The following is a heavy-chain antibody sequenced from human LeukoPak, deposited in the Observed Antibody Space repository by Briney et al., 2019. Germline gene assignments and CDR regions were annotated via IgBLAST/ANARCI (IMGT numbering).Heavy chain of an antibody. J-gene: IGHJ4*02. CDR1: GGSISSYY. V-gene: IGHV4-59*08. D-gene: IGHD5/OR15-5a*01. Sequence: SETLSLTCTVSGGSISSYYWSWIRQPPGKGLEWIGYIYYSGSTNYNPSLKSRDTISVDTSKNQFSLKLSSVTAADTAVYYCARRSPLYDGTTYFDYWGQGTLVTVSS. CDR3: ARRSPLYDGTTYFDY. CDR2: IYYSGST.